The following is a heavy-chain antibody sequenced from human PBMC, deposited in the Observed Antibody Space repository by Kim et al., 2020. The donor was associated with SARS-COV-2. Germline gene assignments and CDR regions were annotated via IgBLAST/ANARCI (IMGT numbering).Heavy chain of an antibody. D-gene: IGHD3-3*01. CDR1: GFTFSSYS. CDR2: ISSSSSYI. CDR3: ARGLEWLFDSMDV. V-gene: IGHV3-21*01. Sequence: GGSLRLSCAASGFTFSSYSMNWVRQAPGKGLEWVSSISSSSSYIYYADSVKGRFTISRDNAKNSLYLQMNSLRAEDTAVYYCARGLEWLFDSMDVWGQGTTVTVSS. J-gene: IGHJ6*02.